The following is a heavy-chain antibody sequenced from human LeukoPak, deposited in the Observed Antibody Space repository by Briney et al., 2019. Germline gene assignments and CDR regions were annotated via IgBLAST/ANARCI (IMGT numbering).Heavy chain of an antibody. CDR3: AKVAKYYYGSETYYFFEH. J-gene: IGHJ4*02. CDR1: GFTFTTYW. Sequence: GESLRLSCAASGFTFTTYWMSWVRQDPGKGLEWVANIKQDGTEKYYVDSVKGRFTISRDNAKNSLYLQMNSLRVEDTAVYYCAKVAKYYYGSETYYFFEHWGQGTPVTASS. D-gene: IGHD3-10*01. CDR2: IKQDGTEK. V-gene: IGHV3-7*01.